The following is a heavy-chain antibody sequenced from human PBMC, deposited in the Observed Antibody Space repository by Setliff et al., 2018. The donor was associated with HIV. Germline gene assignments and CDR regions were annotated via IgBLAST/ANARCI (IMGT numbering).Heavy chain of an antibody. CDR2: IYYIGNT. CDR3: ARYDYGDFDY. Sequence: SETLSLTCTVSGASIGRRSDCWGWIRQPPGKGLEWIGYIYYIGNTNYNPSLKSRVTISVDTSKNQFSLNLSSVTAADTAVYYCARYDYGDFDYWGQGTPVTVSS. J-gene: IGHJ4*02. D-gene: IGHD4-17*01. V-gene: IGHV4-61*05. CDR1: GASIGRRSDC.